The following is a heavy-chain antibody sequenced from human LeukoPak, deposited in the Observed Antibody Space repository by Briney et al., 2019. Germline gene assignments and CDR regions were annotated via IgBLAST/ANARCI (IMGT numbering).Heavy chain of an antibody. CDR3: AYGDNNNWLDP. D-gene: IGHD4-17*01. V-gene: IGHV1-46*01. CDR1: GHTFTNQH. CDR2: MYPSGDST. Sequence: ASVNVSFKSSGHTFTNQHFHEVGQAPGQGLEWMGIMYPSGDSTHFAQKFQGRVAMTRDTSTGTVYMDLNYLRSDDTAVYFCAYGDNNNWLDPWGQGTLVSVSS. J-gene: IGHJ5*02.